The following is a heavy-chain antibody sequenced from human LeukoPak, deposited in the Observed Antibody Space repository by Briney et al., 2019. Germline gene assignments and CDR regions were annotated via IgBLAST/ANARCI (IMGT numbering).Heavy chain of an antibody. V-gene: IGHV1-18*01. CDR2: ISVDNGNT. CDR3: AREGGWNYRDHLSVRGDY. Sequence: GASVKVSCKTSGHTFTSNGISWVRQAPGQGLEWMGWISVDNGNTNYAQKLQGRVTMTTDTSTSSAYMELRSLTSDDTAIYYCAREGGWNYRDHLSVRGDYWGQGTLVTVSS. J-gene: IGHJ4*02. D-gene: IGHD1-7*01. CDR1: GHTFTSNG.